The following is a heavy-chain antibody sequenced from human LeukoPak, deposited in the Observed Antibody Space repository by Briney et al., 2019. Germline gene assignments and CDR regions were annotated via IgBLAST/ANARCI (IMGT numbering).Heavy chain of an antibody. CDR2: IYYSGST. Sequence: SETLSLTCTVSGGSISSSSYYWGWIRQPPGKGLEWIGYIYYSGSTNYNPSLKSRVTISVDTSKNQFSLKLSSVTAADTAVYYCARVNPVGATSFDYWGQGTPVTVSS. CDR3: ARVNPVGATSFDY. V-gene: IGHV4-61*05. J-gene: IGHJ4*02. D-gene: IGHD1-26*01. CDR1: GGSISSSSYY.